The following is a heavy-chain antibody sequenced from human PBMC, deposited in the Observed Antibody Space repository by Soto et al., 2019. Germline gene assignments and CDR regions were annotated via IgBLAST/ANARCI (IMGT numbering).Heavy chain of an antibody. CDR3: ARDRSGSSGDGYDI. J-gene: IGHJ3*02. CDR1: GFTLSDYG. CDR2: IWYDGSSE. D-gene: IGHD6-6*01. Sequence: PGGSLRLSCAASGFTLSDYGMHWVRQAPGKGLEWVAVIWYDGSSEFYGESMKGRFTISRDNSKSTLYLQMNSLRAEDTALYYCARDRSGSSGDGYDIWGRGTMVTVS. V-gene: IGHV3-33*01.